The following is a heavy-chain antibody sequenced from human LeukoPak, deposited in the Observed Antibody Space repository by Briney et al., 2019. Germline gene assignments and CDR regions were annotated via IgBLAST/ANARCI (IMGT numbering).Heavy chain of an antibody. Sequence: GGSLRLSCAASGFTFSSYAMSWVRQAPGKGLEWVSAISGSGGGTYYADSVKGRFTISRDNAKNSLYLQMNSLRAEDTAVYYCARETAYYDFWSGSTELWFDPWGQGTLVTVSS. CDR2: ISGSGGGT. CDR3: ARETAYYDFWSGSTELWFDP. V-gene: IGHV3-23*01. CDR1: GFTFSSYA. D-gene: IGHD3-3*01. J-gene: IGHJ5*02.